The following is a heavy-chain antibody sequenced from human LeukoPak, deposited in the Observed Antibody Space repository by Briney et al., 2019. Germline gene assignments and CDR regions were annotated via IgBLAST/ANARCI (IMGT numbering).Heavy chain of an antibody. CDR3: ARGDDFWSGYPDAFDI. J-gene: IGHJ3*02. CDR2: INTNTGNP. V-gene: IGHV7-4-1*02. CDR1: GYTFTNYG. D-gene: IGHD3-3*01. Sequence: GASVKVSCKASGYTFTNYGINWVRQAPGQGLEWMGWINTNTGNPTYAQGFTGRFVSSLDTSVSTAYLQISSLKAEDTAVYYCARGDDFWSGYPDAFDIWGQGTMVTVSS.